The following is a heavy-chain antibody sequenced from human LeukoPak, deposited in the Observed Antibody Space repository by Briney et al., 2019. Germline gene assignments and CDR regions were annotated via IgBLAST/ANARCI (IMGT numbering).Heavy chain of an antibody. D-gene: IGHD2-2*01. CDR3: AKDKVPAAITYYFDY. CDR2: ISWNSGSI. Sequence: PGGPLRLSCAASGFTFDDYAMHWVRQAPGKGLEWVSGISWNSGSIGYADSVKGRFTISRDNAKNSLYLQMNSLRAEDTALYYCAKDKVPAAITYYFDYWGQGTLVTVSS. V-gene: IGHV3-9*01. CDR1: GFTFDDYA. J-gene: IGHJ4*02.